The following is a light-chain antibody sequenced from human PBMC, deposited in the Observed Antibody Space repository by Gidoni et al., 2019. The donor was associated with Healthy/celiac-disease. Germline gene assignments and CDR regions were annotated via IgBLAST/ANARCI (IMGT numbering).Light chain of an antibody. J-gene: IGKJ1*01. CDR1: QSVSSSY. CDR2: GAS. Sequence: EIVLTQSPGTRSLSPGERATHSCRASQSVSSSYLAWYQQKPGQAPRLLIYGASSRATGIPDRFSGSGSGTDFTLTISRLEPEDFAVYYCQQYGSSPPWTFGQGTKVEIK. V-gene: IGKV3-20*01. CDR3: QQYGSSPPWT.